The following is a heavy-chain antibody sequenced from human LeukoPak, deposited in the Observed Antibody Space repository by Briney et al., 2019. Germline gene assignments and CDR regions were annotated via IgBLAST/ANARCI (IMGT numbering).Heavy chain of an antibody. V-gene: IGHV3-48*03. CDR1: GFTFSRYP. Sequence: GGSLRLSCAASGFTFSRYPMNWVRQAPGKGLEWVSYISSSAIYYADSVKGRFTISRDNAKNSLSLQMNSLRADDTAVYYCAKDETISGVNYFYYWGQGMLVTVSS. D-gene: IGHD3-3*01. CDR2: ISSSAI. J-gene: IGHJ4*02. CDR3: AKDETISGVNYFYY.